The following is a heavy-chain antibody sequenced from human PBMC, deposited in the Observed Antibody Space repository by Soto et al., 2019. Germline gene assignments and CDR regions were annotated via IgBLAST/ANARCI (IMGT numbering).Heavy chain of an antibody. Sequence: SETLSLTCTVSGGSISSGGYYWNWIRQPPGKGLEWIGYIYYIGDTYYNPSLKSRVTILVDTSKNQFSLKLSSVTAADTAVYYCARVDSTAVTFDSWGQGTLVTVSS. D-gene: IGHD2-8*02. CDR2: IYYIGDT. CDR1: GGSISSGGYY. V-gene: IGHV4-31*03. J-gene: IGHJ4*02. CDR3: ARVDSTAVTFDS.